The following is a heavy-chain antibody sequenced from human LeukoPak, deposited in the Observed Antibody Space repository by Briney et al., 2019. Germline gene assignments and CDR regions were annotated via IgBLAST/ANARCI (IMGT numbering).Heavy chain of an antibody. CDR2: IYYSGST. CDR1: GGSISGSSYY. J-gene: IGHJ4*02. D-gene: IGHD3-3*01. CDR3: ARLVLGDDFWSGYYFDY. V-gene: IGHV4-39*01. Sequence: SETLSLTCTVSGGSISGSSYYWGWIRQPPGKGLEWIGSIYYSGSTYYNPSLKSRVTISVDTSKNQFSLKLSSVTAADTAVYYCARLVLGDDFWSGYYFDYWGQGTLVTVSS.